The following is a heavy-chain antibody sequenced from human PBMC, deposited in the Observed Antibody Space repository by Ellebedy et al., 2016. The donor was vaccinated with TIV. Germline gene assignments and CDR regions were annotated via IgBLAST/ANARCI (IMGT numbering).Heavy chain of an antibody. J-gene: IGHJ5*02. Sequence: SETLSLTCTVSGGSINNYYWNWIRQPAGKGLEWIGRLYTGGIATYNPSLKSRVTISVDTSKNQVSLKVNSVTAADTAVYYCARVRFSPGWFDPWGQGTLVTVSS. CDR2: LYTGGIA. CDR1: GGSINNYY. CDR3: ARVRFSPGWFDP. V-gene: IGHV4-4*07.